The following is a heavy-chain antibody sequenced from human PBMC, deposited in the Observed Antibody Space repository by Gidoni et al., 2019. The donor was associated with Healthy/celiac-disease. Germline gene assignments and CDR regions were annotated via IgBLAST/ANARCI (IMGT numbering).Heavy chain of an antibody. J-gene: IGHJ4*02. CDR3: ASVVDSSGWTFDY. D-gene: IGHD6-19*01. V-gene: IGHV1-69*04. Sequence: QVQLVQSGAEVKKTGSSVKVSCKASGGTFSSYAISWVRQAPGQGLAWMGRIIPILGIANSAQKFQGRVTLTADKSTRTAYLELRSLSSEDTAVYYCASVVDSSGWTFDYWGQGTLVTVSS. CDR1: GGTFSSYA. CDR2: IIPILGIA.